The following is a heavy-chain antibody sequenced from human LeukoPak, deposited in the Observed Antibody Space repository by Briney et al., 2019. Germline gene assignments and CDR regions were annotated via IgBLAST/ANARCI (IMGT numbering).Heavy chain of an antibody. D-gene: IGHD4-17*01. Sequence: SETLSLTCAVYGGSFSGYYWSWIRQPPGKGLEWIGEINHSGSTNYNPSLKSRVTISVDTSKNQFSLKLSSVTAADTAVYYCARGRMTVTDNRFDPWGQGTLVTVSS. CDR1: GGSFSGYY. CDR2: INHSGST. CDR3: ARGRMTVTDNRFDP. J-gene: IGHJ5*02. V-gene: IGHV4-34*01.